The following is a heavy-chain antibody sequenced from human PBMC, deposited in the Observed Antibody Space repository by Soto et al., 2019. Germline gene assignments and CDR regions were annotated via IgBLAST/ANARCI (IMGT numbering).Heavy chain of an antibody. CDR3: AREADFGSGSYFVSWFDP. V-gene: IGHV3-30-3*01. Sequence: GGSLRLSCAASGFTFSSYAMHWVRQAPGKGLEWVAVISYDGSNKYYADSVKGRFTISRDNSKNTLYLQMNSLRAEDTAVYYCAREADFGSGSYFVSWFDPWGQGTLVTVSS. CDR1: GFTFSSYA. CDR2: ISYDGSNK. D-gene: IGHD3-10*01. J-gene: IGHJ5*02.